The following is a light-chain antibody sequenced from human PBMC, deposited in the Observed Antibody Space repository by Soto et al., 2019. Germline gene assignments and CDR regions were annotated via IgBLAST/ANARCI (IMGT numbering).Light chain of an antibody. CDR1: QSISSW. V-gene: IGKV1-5*01. CDR2: DAS. J-gene: IGKJ1*01. CDR3: QHYNSYSEA. Sequence: DIQMTQSPSTLPASVGDRVTITCRASQSISSWLAWYKQKPGKAPKLLIHDASSLESGVPSRFSGSGSGTEFTLTISSLQPDDFATYYCQHYNSYSEAFGQGTKVDI.